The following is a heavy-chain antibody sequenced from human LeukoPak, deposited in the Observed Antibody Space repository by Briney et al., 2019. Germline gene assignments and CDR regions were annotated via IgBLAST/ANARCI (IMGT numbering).Heavy chain of an antibody. CDR3: ARQTIAVAGIDY. Sequence: KTSETLSLTCAVYGGSFSGYYWSWIRQPPGKGLEWIGEINHSGSTNYNPSLKSRVTISVDTSKNQFSLKLSSVTAADTAVYYCARQTIAVAGIDYWGQGTLVTVSS. J-gene: IGHJ4*02. V-gene: IGHV4-34*01. CDR1: GGSFSGYY. D-gene: IGHD6-19*01. CDR2: INHSGST.